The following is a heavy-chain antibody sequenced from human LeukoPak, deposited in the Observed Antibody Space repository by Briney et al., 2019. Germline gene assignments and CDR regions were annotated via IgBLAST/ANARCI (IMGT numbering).Heavy chain of an antibody. J-gene: IGHJ4*02. Sequence: QPGGSLRLSCAASGFTFSRNSMTWVRQAPGKGLEWVAGISYDGSNRYHGDSVKGRFTISRDNFENTLYLQMNSLRPEDTAVYYCAKDLGEVSAAGDHWGQGTLVTVSS. CDR3: AKDLGEVSAAGDH. V-gene: IGHV3-30*18. CDR2: ISYDGSNR. D-gene: IGHD6-13*01. CDR1: GFTFSRNS.